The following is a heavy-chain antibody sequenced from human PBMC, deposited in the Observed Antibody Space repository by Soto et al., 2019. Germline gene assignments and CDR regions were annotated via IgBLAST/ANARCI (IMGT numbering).Heavy chain of an antibody. D-gene: IGHD1-1*01. CDR3: AKDPLLERHRGYYYCMDA. CDR1: GFTFSSYA. Sequence: EVPLLESGGGLVQPGGSLRLSCAASGFTFSSYAMSWVRQAPGKGLEWVSAISGSGGSTSYADSVKGRFTISRDNAKNTLYLQMNSLRAEDTAVSDCAKDPLLERHRGYYYCMDAWGQRTPFTFSS. V-gene: IGHV3-23*01. J-gene: IGHJ6*02. CDR2: ISGSGGST.